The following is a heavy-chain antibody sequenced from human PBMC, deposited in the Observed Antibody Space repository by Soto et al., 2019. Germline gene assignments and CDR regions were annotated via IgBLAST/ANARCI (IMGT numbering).Heavy chain of an antibody. CDR1: GFTFSGYG. J-gene: IGHJ3*02. CDR2: ISFDGSHK. V-gene: IGHV3-30*18. D-gene: IGHD7-27*01. Sequence: GSLRLSCAASGFTFSGYGMHWVRQAPGKGLEWVAVISFDGSHKYYADSVKGRFTISRDNSKNTLYLQMNSLRAEDTAVYYCAKDRRTVLTGDAFDIWGQGTMVTVSS. CDR3: AKDRRTVLTGDAFDI.